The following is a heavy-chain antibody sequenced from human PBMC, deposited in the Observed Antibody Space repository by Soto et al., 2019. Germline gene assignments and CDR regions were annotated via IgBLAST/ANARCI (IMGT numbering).Heavy chain of an antibody. D-gene: IGHD3-9*01. CDR3: NRDYSPTLRYFDWLYPAYYYYGMDV. CDR1: GFTFGDYA. J-gene: IGHJ6*02. V-gene: IGHV3-49*03. CDR2: IRSKAYGGTT. Sequence: PGGSLRLSGTASGFTFGDYAMSWFRQAPGKGLEWVGFIRSKAYGGTTEYAASVKGRFTISRDDSKSIAYLQMNSLKTEDTAVYYCNRDYSPTLRYFDWLYPAYYYYGMDVWGQGTTVTVSS.